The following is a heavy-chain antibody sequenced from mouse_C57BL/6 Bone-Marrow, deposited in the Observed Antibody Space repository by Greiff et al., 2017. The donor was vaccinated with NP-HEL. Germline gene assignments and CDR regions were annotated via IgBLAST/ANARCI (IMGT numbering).Heavy chain of an antibody. D-gene: IGHD1-1*01. CDR3: ARGDYGLYAMDY. V-gene: IGHV1-54*01. CDR1: GYAFTNYL. CDR2: INPGSGGT. J-gene: IGHJ4*01. Sequence: QVQLQQSGAELVRPGTSVKVSCKASGYAFTNYLIEWVKQRPGQGLEWIGVINPGSGGTNYNEKFKGKATLTADKSSSTAYMQLSSLTSEDSAVYFCARGDYGLYAMDYWGQGTSVTVSS.